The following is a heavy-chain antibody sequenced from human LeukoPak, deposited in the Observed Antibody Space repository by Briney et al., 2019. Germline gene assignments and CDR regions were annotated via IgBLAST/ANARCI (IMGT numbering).Heavy chain of an antibody. CDR2: INPSSGGV. V-gene: IGHV1-2*02. D-gene: IGHD2/OR15-2a*01. CDR3: ARGGLDVMRSGLWKPLEY. CDR1: GYSFTAYY. J-gene: IGHJ4*02. Sequence: ASVKVSCKASGYSFTAYYIHWVRQAPGQGLEWMGWINPSSGGVHFAQEFQGRVTMPSDTSSRTAFMELSRLRSDDTAVYYCARGGLDVMRSGLWKPLEYWGQETLVTVSS.